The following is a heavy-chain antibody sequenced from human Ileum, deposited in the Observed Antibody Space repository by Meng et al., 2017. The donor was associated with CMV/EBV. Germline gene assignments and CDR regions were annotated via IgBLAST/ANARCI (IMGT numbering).Heavy chain of an antibody. J-gene: IGHJ4*02. CDR3: ARGRRDGYNNPPLDY. CDR2: INHSGST. Sequence: QVQLHQWGAGRLHPPGHLSLTCVVDVGSFSGYYWRLIRQPPGKGLECIGAINHSGSTTYNPSLKSRVTISVDTSKNQFSLKLSSVTAADTAVYYCARGRRDGYNNPPLDYWGQGTLVTVSS. D-gene: IGHD5-24*01. CDR1: VGSFSGYY. V-gene: IGHV4-34*01.